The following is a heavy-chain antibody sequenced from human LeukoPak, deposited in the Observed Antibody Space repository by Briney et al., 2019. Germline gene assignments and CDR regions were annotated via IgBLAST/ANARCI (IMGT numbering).Heavy chain of an antibody. D-gene: IGHD3-22*01. J-gene: IGHJ5*02. CDR2: IRYDGSNK. V-gene: IGHV3-30*02. CDR3: AKDPLHYYDSSGFPGWLDP. Sequence: HSGGSLRLSCAASGFTFSSYGMHWVRQAPGKGLEWVAFIRYDGSNKCYADSVKGRFTISRDNSKNTLYLQMNSLRAEDTAVYYCAKDPLHYYDSSGFPGWLDPWGQGTLVTVSS. CDR1: GFTFSSYG.